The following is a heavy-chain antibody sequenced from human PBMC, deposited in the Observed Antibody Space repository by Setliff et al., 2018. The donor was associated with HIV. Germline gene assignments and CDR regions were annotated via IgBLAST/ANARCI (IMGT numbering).Heavy chain of an antibody. Sequence: SETLSLTCAVSGYPIIEAYYWLWIRQSPTKGLEYIGIIFRGVTTYYNPSLRSRVALSMDTSKNQFSLRLSSVTAAGTAIYYCARADSRRGAGYQYMDVWGKGTTVTVSS. CDR3: ARADSRRGAGYQYMDV. J-gene: IGHJ6*03. D-gene: IGHD4-4*01. CDR1: GYPIIEAYY. V-gene: IGHV4-38-2*01. CDR2: IFRGVTT.